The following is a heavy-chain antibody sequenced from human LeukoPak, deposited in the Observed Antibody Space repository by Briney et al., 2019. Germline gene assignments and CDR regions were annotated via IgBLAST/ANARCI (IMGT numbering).Heavy chain of an antibody. CDR2: ISYSSNYI. CDR3: AKAGPDCSSTSCYYPLYPNRSWYFDL. D-gene: IGHD2-2*01. Sequence: PGGSLRLSCAASGFTFSSYSMNWVRQAPGKGLEWVSSISYSSNYIYYADSVKGRFTISRDNAKNSLYLQVNSLRAEDTAVYYCAKAGPDCSSTSCYYPLYPNRSWYFDLWGRGTLVTVSS. CDR1: GFTFSSYS. V-gene: IGHV3-21*01. J-gene: IGHJ2*01.